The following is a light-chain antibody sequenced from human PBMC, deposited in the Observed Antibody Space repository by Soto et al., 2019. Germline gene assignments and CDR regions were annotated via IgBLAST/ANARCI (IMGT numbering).Light chain of an antibody. CDR3: QELNSDSFT. CDR2: AAS. Sequence: DIQLTQSPSFLSASVGDRVTITCRASQGISSYLAWYQQKPGKAPKLLIYAASTLQSGVPSRFSGSGSGTEFTLTISSLQPEDFATYYCQELNSDSFTFGPGTTVAIK. J-gene: IGKJ3*01. CDR1: QGISSY. V-gene: IGKV1-9*01.